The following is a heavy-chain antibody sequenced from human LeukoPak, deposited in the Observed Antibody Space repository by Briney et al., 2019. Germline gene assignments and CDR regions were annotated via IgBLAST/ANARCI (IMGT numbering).Heavy chain of an antibody. CDR1: GYTFTSYG. D-gene: IGHD6-13*01. CDR3: ARDVFGSSWYLWFDP. Sequence: GASVKVSCKASGYTFTSYGISWVRQAPGQGLEWMGWISAYNGNTNYAQKLQGRVTMTTDTSTSTAYMELRSLRSDDTAVYYCARDVFGSSWYLWFDPWGQGTLVTVSS. CDR2: ISAYNGNT. J-gene: IGHJ5*02. V-gene: IGHV1-18*01.